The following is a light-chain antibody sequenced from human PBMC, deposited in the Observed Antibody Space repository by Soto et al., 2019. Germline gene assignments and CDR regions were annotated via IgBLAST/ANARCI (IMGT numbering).Light chain of an antibody. J-gene: IGKJ1*01. Sequence: DIQMTQSPSTLSASVGDRVTITCRARQSISSWLAWYQQKPGKAPKLLIYKASSLESGVPSRFSGSRSGTEFTLSISSLQPDDFAAYYCQQYNSYPWTFGQGTQVEIK. CDR3: QQYNSYPWT. V-gene: IGKV1-5*03. CDR1: QSISSW. CDR2: KAS.